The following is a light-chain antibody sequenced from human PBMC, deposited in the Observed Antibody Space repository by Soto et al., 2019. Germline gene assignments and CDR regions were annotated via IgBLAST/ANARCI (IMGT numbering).Light chain of an antibody. CDR3: SLYTSSSTVV. Sequence: QSALTQPASVSGSPGQSISISCTGSSSDVGGYNYVSWYQHHPGKAPKLMIYDVNNRPSGVSNRFSGSRSGNTASLTISGLQAEDEADYYCSLYTSSSTVVFGGGTQLTVL. V-gene: IGLV2-14*03. CDR2: DVN. CDR1: SSDVGGYNY. J-gene: IGLJ2*01.